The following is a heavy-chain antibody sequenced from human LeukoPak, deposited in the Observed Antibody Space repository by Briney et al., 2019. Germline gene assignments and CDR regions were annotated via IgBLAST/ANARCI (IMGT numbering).Heavy chain of an antibody. CDR1: GYSFTSYW. J-gene: IGHJ4*02. CDR3: ARTNYGYSYGGAFDY. V-gene: IGHV5-51*01. Sequence: GESLKISCKGSGYSFTSYWIGWVRQMPGEGLEWMGIVYPGDSDTRYSPSFQGQVTISADKSISTAYLQWSSLKASDTAMYYCARTNYGYSYGGAFDYWGQGTLVTVSS. CDR2: VYPGDSDT. D-gene: IGHD5-18*01.